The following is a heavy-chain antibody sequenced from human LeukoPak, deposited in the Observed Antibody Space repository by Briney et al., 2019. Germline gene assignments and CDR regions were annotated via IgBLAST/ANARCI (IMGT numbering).Heavy chain of an antibody. CDR2: IRYDGSNK. CDR1: GFTFSSYG. D-gene: IGHD6-6*01. J-gene: IGHJ4*02. CDR3: ARDLGSSLGPFDY. V-gene: IGHV3-30*02. Sequence: GGSLRLSCAASGFTFSSYGMHWVRQAPGKGLEWVAFIRYDGSNKYYADSVRGRFTISRDNSKNTLYLQMNSLRAEDTAVYYCARDLGSSLGPFDYWGQGTLVTVSS.